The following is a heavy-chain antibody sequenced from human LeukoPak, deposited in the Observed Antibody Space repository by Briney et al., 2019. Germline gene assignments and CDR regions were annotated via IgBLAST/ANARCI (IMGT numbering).Heavy chain of an antibody. V-gene: IGHV4-61*02. D-gene: IGHD3-10*01. J-gene: IGHJ6*03. CDR3: ARVRGAYYYYYMDV. CDR2: IYTSGST. Sequence: SETLSLTCTVSGGSISSGSYYWSWIRPPAGKGLEWIGRIYTSGSTNYNPSLKSRVTISVDTSKNQFSLKLSSVTAADTAVYYCARVRGAYYYYYMDVWGKGTTVTVSS. CDR1: GGSISSGSYY.